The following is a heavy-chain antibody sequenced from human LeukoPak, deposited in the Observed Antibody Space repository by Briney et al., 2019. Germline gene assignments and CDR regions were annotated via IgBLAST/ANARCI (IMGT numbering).Heavy chain of an antibody. CDR1: GFTFGSCA. CDR3: AKDHVTMVRGVINDYFDY. D-gene: IGHD3-10*01. CDR2: ISGSGGST. Sequence: GGSLRLSCAASGFTFGSCAMSWVRQAPGKGLEWVSAISGSGGSTYYADSVKGRFTISRDNSKNTLYLQMNSLRAEDTAVYYCAKDHVTMVRGVINDYFDYWGQGTLVTVSS. V-gene: IGHV3-23*01. J-gene: IGHJ4*02.